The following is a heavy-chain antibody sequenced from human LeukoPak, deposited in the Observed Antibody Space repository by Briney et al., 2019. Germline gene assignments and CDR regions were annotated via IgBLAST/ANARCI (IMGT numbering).Heavy chain of an antibody. Sequence: GSLRLSCAASGFPFSTYAITWVRQAPGKGLEWVSTLSDTSSMIYYADSVKGLFTISRDNSKNTVYLQMNSLRVDDTAVYYCVKDSGIYPAWYFDCWGQGTLVTVSS. CDR2: LSDTSSMI. J-gene: IGHJ4*02. CDR1: GFPFSTYA. D-gene: IGHD1-26*01. CDR3: VKDSGIYPAWYFDC. V-gene: IGHV3-23*01.